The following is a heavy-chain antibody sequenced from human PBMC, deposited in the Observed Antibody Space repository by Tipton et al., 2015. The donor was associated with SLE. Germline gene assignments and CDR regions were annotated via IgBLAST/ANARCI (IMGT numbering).Heavy chain of an antibody. CDR1: GGSISSYY. CDR2: IYYSGST. J-gene: IGHJ4*02. CDR3: ARGGDPGVTTSHY. V-gene: IGHV4-59*12. D-gene: IGHD4-11*01. Sequence: LRLSCTVSGGSISSYYWSWIRQPPGKGLEWIGYIYYSGSTNYNPSLKSRVTISVDTSKNQFSPKLSSVTAADTAVYYCARGGDPGVTTSHYWGQGTLVTVSS.